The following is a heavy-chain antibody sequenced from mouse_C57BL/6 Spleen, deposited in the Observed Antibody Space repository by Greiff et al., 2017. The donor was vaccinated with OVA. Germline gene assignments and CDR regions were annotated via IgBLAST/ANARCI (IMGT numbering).Heavy chain of an antibody. V-gene: IGHV1-69*01. D-gene: IGHD2-4*01. CDR2: IDPSDSYP. CDR1: GYTFTSYW. J-gene: IGHJ4*01. CDR3: ARNREGLRRDYAMDY. Sequence: QVQLQQPGAELVMPGASVKLSCKASGYTFTSYWMHWVKQRPGQGLEWIGEIDPSDSYPNYNQKFKGKSTLTVDKSSSTAYMQLSSLTSEDSAVYYCARNREGLRRDYAMDYWGQGTSVTVSS.